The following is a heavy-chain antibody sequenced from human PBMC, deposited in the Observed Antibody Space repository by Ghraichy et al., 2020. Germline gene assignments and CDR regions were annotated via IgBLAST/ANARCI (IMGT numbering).Heavy chain of an antibody. J-gene: IGHJ6*03. V-gene: IGHV4-34*01. CDR1: GGSFSGYY. D-gene: IGHD3-16*01. CDR2: INHSGST. CDR3: ARVGGLHYYMDV. Sequence: SQTLSLTCAVYGGSFSGYYWSWIRQPPGKGLEWIGEINHSGSTNYNPSLKSRVTISVDTSKNQFSLKLSSVTAADTAVYYCARVGGLHYYMDVWGKGTTVTVSS.